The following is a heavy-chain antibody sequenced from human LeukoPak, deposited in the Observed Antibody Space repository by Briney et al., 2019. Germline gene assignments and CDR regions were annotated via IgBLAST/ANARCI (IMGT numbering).Heavy chain of an antibody. D-gene: IGHD3-22*01. V-gene: IGHV4-34*01. CDR1: GGSFSGYY. J-gene: IGHJ4*02. CDR2: INHSGST. CDR3: ARSGYYYDSSGPRFDY. Sequence: SETLSLTCAVYGGSFSGYYWSWIRQPPGKGLEWIGEINHSGSTNYNPSLKSRVTISVDTSKNQFSLKLSSVTAADTAVYYCARSGYYYDSSGPRFDYWGQGTLVTVSS.